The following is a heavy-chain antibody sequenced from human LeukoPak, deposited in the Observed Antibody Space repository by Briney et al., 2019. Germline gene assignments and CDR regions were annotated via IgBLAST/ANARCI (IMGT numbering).Heavy chain of an antibody. D-gene: IGHD2-2*01. CDR2: ISSSSSYI. CDR3: ARIGGYCSSTSCYAEYYFDY. Sequence: GGSLRLSCAASGFTFSSYSMNWVRQAPGKGLEWVSSISSSSSYIYYADSVKGRFTISRDNAKISLCLQMNSLRAEDTAVYYCARIGGYCSSTSCYAEYYFDYWGQGTLVTVSS. J-gene: IGHJ4*02. V-gene: IGHV3-21*01. CDR1: GFTFSSYS.